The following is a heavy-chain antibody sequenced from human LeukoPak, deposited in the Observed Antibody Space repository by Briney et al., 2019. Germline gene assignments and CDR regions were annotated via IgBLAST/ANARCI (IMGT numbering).Heavy chain of an antibody. J-gene: IGHJ4*02. V-gene: IGHV3-30*18. D-gene: IGHD6-13*01. CDR2: IPYDGSNK. CDR3: AKTAAGAYYFDY. CDR1: GFTFSSYG. Sequence: GGSLRLSCAASGFTFSSYGMHWVRQAPGKGLEWVAVIPYDGSNKYYADSVKGRFTISRDNSKNTLYLQMNSLRAEDTAVYYCAKTAAGAYYFDYWGQGTLVTVSS.